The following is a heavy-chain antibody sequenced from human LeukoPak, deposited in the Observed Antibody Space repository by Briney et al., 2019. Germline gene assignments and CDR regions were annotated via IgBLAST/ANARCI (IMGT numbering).Heavy chain of an antibody. CDR2: ISSSSSYT. CDR1: GFTFSDYY. J-gene: IGHJ4*02. D-gene: IGHD6-19*01. Sequence: GGSLRLSCAASGFTFSDYYMSWIRQAPGKGLEWVSYISSSSSYTNYADSVKGRFTISRDNAKNSLYLQMNSLRAEDTAVYYRARDLDSSGWNLDFGYWGQGTLVTVSS. CDR3: ARDLDSSGWNLDFGY. V-gene: IGHV3-11*06.